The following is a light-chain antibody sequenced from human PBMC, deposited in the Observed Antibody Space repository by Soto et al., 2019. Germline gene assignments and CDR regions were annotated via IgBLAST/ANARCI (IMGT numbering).Light chain of an antibody. Sequence: QSALTQPASVSGSPGQSITISCTGTRSDIGGYNFVSWYQHHPGTAPKLLIHDVSNRPSGVSSRFSGSKSGNTASLTISGLQAEDEADYYCNSYRTVSTYVFGTGTKLTVL. CDR2: DVS. CDR1: RSDIGGYNF. J-gene: IGLJ1*01. V-gene: IGLV2-14*03. CDR3: NSYRTVSTYV.